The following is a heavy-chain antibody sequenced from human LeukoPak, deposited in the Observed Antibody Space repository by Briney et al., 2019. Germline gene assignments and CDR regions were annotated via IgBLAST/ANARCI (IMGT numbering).Heavy chain of an antibody. D-gene: IGHD6-6*01. J-gene: IGHJ6*02. CDR2: ISYDGSNK. CDR1: GFTFSSYA. CDR3: ARGSSSSHYYYGMDV. V-gene: IGHV3-30-3*01. Sequence: GGSLRLSCAASGFTFSSYAMHWVRQAPGKGLEWVAVISYDGSNKYYADSVKGRFTISRDNSKNTLDLQMNSLRAEDTAVYYCARGSSSSHYYYGMDVWGQGTTVTVSS.